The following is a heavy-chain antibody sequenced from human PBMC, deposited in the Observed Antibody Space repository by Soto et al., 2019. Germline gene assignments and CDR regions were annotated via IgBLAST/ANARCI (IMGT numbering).Heavy chain of an antibody. Sequence: GGSLRLSCAASGFTSSTYSMNWVRQAPGKGLEWVSYISSGSGTIYYADSVKGRFTISRDNAKNSMFLQMNSLRDEDTAVYYCVRARGPRTLYDMHVPGQGTTVTGSS. CDR3: VRARGPRTLYDMHV. J-gene: IGHJ6*02. CDR1: GFTSSTYS. V-gene: IGHV3-48*02. CDR2: ISSGSGTI.